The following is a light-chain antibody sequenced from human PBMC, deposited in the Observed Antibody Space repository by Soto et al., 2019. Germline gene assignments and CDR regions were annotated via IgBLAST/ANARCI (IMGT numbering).Light chain of an antibody. J-gene: IGLJ1*01. CDR3: SSYAGINNLGV. V-gene: IGLV2-8*01. Sequence: QSVLTQPPSASGSPGQSVTISCTGTSSDVGGYKYVSWYQQHPGKAPKLMIFEVNKRPSGVPDRFSGSKSGNTASLTVSGLKAEDEAAYYCSSYAGINNLGVFGTGTKLTVL. CDR2: EVN. CDR1: SSDVGGYKY.